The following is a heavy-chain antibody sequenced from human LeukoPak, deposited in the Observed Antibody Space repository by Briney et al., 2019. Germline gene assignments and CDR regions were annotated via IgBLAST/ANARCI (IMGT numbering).Heavy chain of an antibody. J-gene: IGHJ3*02. D-gene: IGHD3-22*01. V-gene: IGHV4-30-4*01. CDR2: IYYSGST. Sequence: SETLSLTCTVSGGSISSGDYYWSWIRQPPGKGLEWIGYIYYSGSTYYNPSLKSRVTISVDTSKNQFSLKLSSVTAADTAVYYCARVKNYYDSSGYYPHDAFDIWGQGTMVTVSS. CDR1: GGSISSGDYY. CDR3: ARVKNYYDSSGYYPHDAFDI.